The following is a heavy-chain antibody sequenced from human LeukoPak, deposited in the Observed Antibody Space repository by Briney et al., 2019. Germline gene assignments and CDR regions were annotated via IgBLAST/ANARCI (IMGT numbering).Heavy chain of an antibody. Sequence: GGSLRLSCAASGFTFSSYAMTWVRQDPGKGLDWVSAISDSGSATDYADSVKGRFTISRDNSKSTLYLQLNSLRAEDTAVYYCARPVYCSTSGCRDYWGQGTLVTVSS. D-gene: IGHD2-2*01. CDR2: ISDSGSAT. J-gene: IGHJ4*02. CDR3: ARPVYCSTSGCRDY. CDR1: GFTFSSYA. V-gene: IGHV3-23*01.